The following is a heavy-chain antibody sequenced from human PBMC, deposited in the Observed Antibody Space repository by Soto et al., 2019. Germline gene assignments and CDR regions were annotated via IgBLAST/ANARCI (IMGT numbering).Heavy chain of an antibody. CDR3: ASGIQLWLRRINNGYSG. CDR1: GGTFSTYA. J-gene: IGHJ4*02. Sequence: QVQLVQSGAEVKKPESSVKVSCKAPGGTFSTYAIGWVRQAPGQGLEWMGGIIPMFGTANYAQRFQDRVTITGDESTNTVYMELSSLRSEDTAVYFCASGIQLWLRRINNGYSGWGQGTLVTVSS. V-gene: IGHV1-69*12. D-gene: IGHD5-18*01. CDR2: IIPMFGTA.